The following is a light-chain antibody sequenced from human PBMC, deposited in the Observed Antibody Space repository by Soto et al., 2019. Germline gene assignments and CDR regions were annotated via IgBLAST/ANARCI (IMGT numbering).Light chain of an antibody. J-gene: IGKJ1*01. CDR3: QFYNSYSRT. V-gene: IGKV1-5*03. Sequence: DIQMPQSPSSLSASVGDRVTITCRASQSIGDSLAWYQQRPGKAPNLLIYKASTLEGGVPSRFSGSGSGTQFTLTITSLQPDDFATYYCQFYNSYSRTFGQGTKVDIK. CDR1: QSIGDS. CDR2: KAS.